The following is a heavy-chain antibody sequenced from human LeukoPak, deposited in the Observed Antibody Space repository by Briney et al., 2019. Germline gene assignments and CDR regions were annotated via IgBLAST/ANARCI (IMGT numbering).Heavy chain of an antibody. D-gene: IGHD3-10*01. Sequence: PGGSLRLSCTASGFTFSSYAMHWVRQAPGKGLEWVAVISYDGSNKYYADSVKGRFTISRDNSKNTLYLQMNSLRAEDTAVYYCAKDFLGSGSPWGQGTLVTVSS. J-gene: IGHJ5*02. V-gene: IGHV3-30-3*01. CDR1: GFTFSSYA. CDR3: AKDFLGSGSP. CDR2: ISYDGSNK.